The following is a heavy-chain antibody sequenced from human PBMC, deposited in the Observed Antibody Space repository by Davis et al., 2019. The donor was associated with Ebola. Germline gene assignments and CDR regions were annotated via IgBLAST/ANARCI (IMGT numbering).Heavy chain of an antibody. CDR1: GFIFDDYY. CDR3: AKLEQLGY. J-gene: IGHJ4*02. Sequence: GESLKISCAASGFIFDDYYITWVRQAPGKGLEWVSGISWNGGTTNYADSVKGRFTISRDNAKNSLFLQMNSLRAEETALYYCAKLEQLGYWGQGTLVTVSS. CDR2: ISWNGGTT. D-gene: IGHD6-6*01. V-gene: IGHV3-20*04.